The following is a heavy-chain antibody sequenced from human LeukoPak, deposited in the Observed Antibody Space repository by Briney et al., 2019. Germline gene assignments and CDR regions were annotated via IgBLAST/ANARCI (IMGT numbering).Heavy chain of an antibody. J-gene: IGHJ4*02. CDR1: GFTFSSYS. Sequence: GGSLRLSCAAPGFTFSSYSMNWVRRAPGKGLEWVSSISSSSSYIYYADSVKGRFTISRDNAKNSLYLQMNSLRAEDTAVYYCARVVKRYFDRFSEPTAFDYWGQGTLVTVSS. CDR3: ARVVKRYFDRFSEPTAFDY. D-gene: IGHD3-9*01. CDR2: ISSSSSYI. V-gene: IGHV3-21*01.